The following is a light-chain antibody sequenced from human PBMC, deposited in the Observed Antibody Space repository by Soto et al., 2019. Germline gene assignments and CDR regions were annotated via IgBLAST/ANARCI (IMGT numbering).Light chain of an antibody. V-gene: IGLV1-47*02. CDR3: AAWDDSLRGYV. Sequence: QSVLTQSPSPSGTPVQRVTISCSGSSSNIGNNYAYWYQQFPGAAPKLLIYNNNQRPSGVPDRFSGSKSATSASLAISGLRSEDEADYYCAAWDDSLRGYVFGTGTKVTVL. CDR1: SSNIGNNY. J-gene: IGLJ1*01. CDR2: NNN.